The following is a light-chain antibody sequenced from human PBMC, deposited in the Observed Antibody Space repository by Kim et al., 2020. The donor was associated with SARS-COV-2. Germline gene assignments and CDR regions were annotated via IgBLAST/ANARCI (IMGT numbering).Light chain of an antibody. CDR2: YDT. J-gene: IGLJ2*01. Sequence: SYELTQPPSMSVAPGKTARITCGGNDIGSKNVHWYQQKPGQAPVLVIYYDTDRPSGIPERFSGSNSGHTATLTISRVEAGDEADYYCQVWDNSSDHVLFG. V-gene: IGLV3-21*04. CDR3: QVWDNSSDHVL. CDR1: DIGSKN.